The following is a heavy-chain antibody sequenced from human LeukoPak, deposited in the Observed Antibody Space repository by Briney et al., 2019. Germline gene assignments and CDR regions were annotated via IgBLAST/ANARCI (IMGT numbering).Heavy chain of an antibody. CDR3: ARGEQQLVEVEILAFDI. J-gene: IGHJ3*02. CDR2: IYYSGST. Sequence: SETLSLTCTVSGGSISSSRYYWGWIRQPPGKGLEWIGSIYYSGSTYYSPPLKSRVTISVDTSKNQFSLKLSSVTAADTAVYYCARGEQQLVEVEILAFDIWGQGTMVTVSS. CDR1: GGSISSSRYY. D-gene: IGHD6-13*01. V-gene: IGHV4-39*07.